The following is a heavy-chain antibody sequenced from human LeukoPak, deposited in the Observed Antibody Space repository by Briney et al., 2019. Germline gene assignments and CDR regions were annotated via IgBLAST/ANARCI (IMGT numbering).Heavy chain of an antibody. V-gene: IGHV3-23*01. CDR1: RFTFSSYA. CDR2: LSSSGGNT. CDR3: AKDAAPPLMVYAPRVGFDY. D-gene: IGHD2-8*01. J-gene: IGHJ4*02. Sequence: GGSLRLSCAASRFTFSSYAMSWVRQAPGKGLEWVSALSSSGGNTDYADSVKGRFTISRDNSKNTLYLQMNSLRAEDTAVYYCAKDAAPPLMVYAPRVGFDYWGQGTLVTVSS.